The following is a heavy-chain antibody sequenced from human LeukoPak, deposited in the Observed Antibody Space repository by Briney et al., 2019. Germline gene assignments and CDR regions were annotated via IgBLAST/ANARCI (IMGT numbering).Heavy chain of an antibody. CDR1: GYTFISYG. J-gene: IGHJ6*03. V-gene: IGHV1-18*01. Sequence: ASVKVSCKASGYTFISYGISWVRQARGQGLEWMGWVSAYNGNTNYAQKLQGRVTMTTDTSTSTAYMELRSLRSDDTAVYYCARAQGYSSSSVHYYYMDVWGKGTTVTVSS. D-gene: IGHD6-6*01. CDR3: ARAQGYSSSSVHYYYMDV. CDR2: VSAYNGNT.